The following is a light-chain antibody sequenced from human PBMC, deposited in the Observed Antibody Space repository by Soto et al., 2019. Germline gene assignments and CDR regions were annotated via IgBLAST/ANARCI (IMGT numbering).Light chain of an antibody. CDR3: YSYAGNNNSV. J-gene: IGLJ1*01. CDR1: SSDIGRYNY. V-gene: IGLV2-8*01. CDR2: EVT. Sequence: QSALAQPPSASESPGQSVTISCTGTSSDIGRYNYVSWYQQHPGKAPKLLIYEVTKRPSGVPDRFSGSKSGNTASLTVSGLQAEDEADYYCYSYAGNNNSVFGTGTKLTVL.